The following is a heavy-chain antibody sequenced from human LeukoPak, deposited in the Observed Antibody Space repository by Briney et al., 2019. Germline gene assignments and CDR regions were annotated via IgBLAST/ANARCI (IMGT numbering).Heavy chain of an antibody. Sequence: PGGSLRLSCAASGFIFSTYWMSWVRQAPGKGLEWVSSISSSSSYIYYADSVKGRFTISRDNAKNSLCLQMNSLRAEDTAVYYCASKSYSSGLREDYWGQGTLVTVSS. CDR3: ASKSYSSGLREDY. J-gene: IGHJ4*02. D-gene: IGHD6-19*01. CDR1: GFIFSTYW. CDR2: ISSSSSYI. V-gene: IGHV3-21*01.